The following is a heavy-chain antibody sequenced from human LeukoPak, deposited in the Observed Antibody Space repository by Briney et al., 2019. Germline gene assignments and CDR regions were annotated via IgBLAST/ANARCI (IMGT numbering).Heavy chain of an antibody. CDR2: ISYDGSNK. CDR1: GFTFSSYA. V-gene: IGHV3-30-3*01. CDR3: AREYDIVVVPAAPRGSWFDP. J-gene: IGHJ5*02. Sequence: GGSLRLSCAASGFTFSSYAMHWVRQAPGKGLEWVAVISYDGSNKYYADSVKGRFTISRDNSKNTLYLQMNSLRAEDTAVYYCAREYDIVVVPAAPRGSWFDPWGQGTLVTVSS. D-gene: IGHD2-2*01.